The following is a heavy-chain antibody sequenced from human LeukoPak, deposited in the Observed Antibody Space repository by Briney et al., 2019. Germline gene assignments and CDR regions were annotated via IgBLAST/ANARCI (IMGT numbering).Heavy chain of an antibody. J-gene: IGHJ4*02. Sequence: ASVKVSCKVSGYTLTELSIHWVRQAPGKGLEWMGGFDPEDGETIYAQKFQGRVTMTEDTSTDTAYMELSSLRSEDTAVYYCASATRYSPSVWGSYRYRRGIFDYWGQGTLVTVSS. CDR1: GYTLTELS. CDR3: ASATRYSPSVWGSYRYRRGIFDY. D-gene: IGHD3-16*02. V-gene: IGHV1-24*01. CDR2: FDPEDGET.